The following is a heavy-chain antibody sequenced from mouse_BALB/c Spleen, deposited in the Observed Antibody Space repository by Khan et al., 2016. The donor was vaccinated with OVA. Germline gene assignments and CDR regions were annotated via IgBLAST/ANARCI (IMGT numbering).Heavy chain of an antibody. CDR1: GFTFSNYG. CDR3: ESHLIGSFAY. Sequence: EVQLVESGGDLVKPGGSLKLSCAASGFTFSNYGMSWVRQIPDKRLEWVATINSDGTYTYYQDSVKGRFTISRNNAKNTLYLEMSSLKSEATAMYYCESHLIGSFAYWGQGTLVTVS. J-gene: IGHJ3*01. V-gene: IGHV5-6*01. CDR2: INSDGTYT.